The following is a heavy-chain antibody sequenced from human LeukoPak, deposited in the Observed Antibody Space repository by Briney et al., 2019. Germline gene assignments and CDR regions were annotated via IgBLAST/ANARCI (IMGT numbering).Heavy chain of an antibody. CDR2: IKRDGSEK. CDR1: AFTFSSYW. D-gene: IGHD3-10*01. V-gene: IGHV3-7*01. Sequence: GGSLRLSSAASAFTFSSYWMTWVHQAPGKGLEWVANIKRDGSEKHYVDSVKGRFTISRDNAKSSLYLQMNSLRAEDTALYYCAREPYGSGSYQVDYWGQGTLVTVSS. J-gene: IGHJ4*02. CDR3: AREPYGSGSYQVDY.